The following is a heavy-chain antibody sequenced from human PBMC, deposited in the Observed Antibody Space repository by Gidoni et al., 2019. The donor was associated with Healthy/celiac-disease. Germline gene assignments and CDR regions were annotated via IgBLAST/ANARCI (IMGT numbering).Heavy chain of an antibody. CDR1: GGSISSSSYY. CDR2: IYYSGST. CDR3: ARTRRGIAAAGDNWFDP. J-gene: IGHJ5*02. D-gene: IGHD6-13*01. Sequence: QLQLQESGPGLVTPSETLSLTCTVSGGSISSSSYYWGWIRQPPGKGLEWIGSIYYSGSTYYNPSLKSRVTISVDTSKNQFSLKLSSVTAADTAVYYCARTRRGIAAAGDNWFDPWGQGTLVTVSS. V-gene: IGHV4-39*01.